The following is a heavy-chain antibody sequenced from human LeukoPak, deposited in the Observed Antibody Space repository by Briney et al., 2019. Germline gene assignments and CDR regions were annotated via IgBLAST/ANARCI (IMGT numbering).Heavy chain of an antibody. CDR1: GYTFSSYY. Sequence: ASVKVSCKASGYTFSSYYIHWVRQAPGQGLQWMGVINPSGSNSRYAEAFQGRVTMTRDTSTNTVNMELSSLRSNDTAVYFCSSPKSPYEGTGPHNWGQGTQVTVSS. D-gene: IGHD2-8*02. CDR2: INPSGSNS. J-gene: IGHJ4*02. CDR3: SSPKSPYEGTGPHN. V-gene: IGHV1-46*01.